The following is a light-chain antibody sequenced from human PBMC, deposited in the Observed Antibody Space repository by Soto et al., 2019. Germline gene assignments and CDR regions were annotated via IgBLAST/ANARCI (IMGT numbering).Light chain of an antibody. CDR1: SSDVGGYNY. J-gene: IGLJ1*01. V-gene: IGLV2-8*01. CDR2: EVN. CDR3: TSYAGGNNV. Sequence: QSALTQPPSASGSPGQSVTISCTGTSSDVGGYNYVSWYQQHPGKVPKLMVYEVNKRPSGVPDRFSGSKSGNTASLTVSGLQAEDEADYYCTSYAGGNNVFGTGNK.